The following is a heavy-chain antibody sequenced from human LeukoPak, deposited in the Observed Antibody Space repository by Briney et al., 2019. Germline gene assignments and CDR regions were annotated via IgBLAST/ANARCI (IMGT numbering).Heavy chain of an antibody. Sequence: GGSLRLSCAASGFTFSDYHMSWIRQAPGKGLEWVSYISSSGSTIYYADSVKGRFTISRDNAKNSLYLQMNSLRAEDTAVYYCATDRDTSMKYYFDYWGQGTLVTVSS. CDR2: ISSSGSTI. D-gene: IGHD5-18*01. J-gene: IGHJ4*02. CDR3: ATDRDTSMKYYFDY. V-gene: IGHV3-11*01. CDR1: GFTFSDYH.